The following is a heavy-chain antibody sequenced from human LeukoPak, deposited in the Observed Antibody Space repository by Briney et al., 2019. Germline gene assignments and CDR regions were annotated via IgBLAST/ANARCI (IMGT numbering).Heavy chain of an antibody. CDR2: INPNSGGT. Sequence: ASVKVSCKASGYTFTGYHMHWVRQAPGQGLEWMGWINPNSGGTNYAQKFQGRVTMTRDTSISTAYMELSRLRSDDTAVYYCARTYDSSGPYYFDYWGQGTLVTVSS. J-gene: IGHJ4*02. V-gene: IGHV1-2*02. CDR1: GYTFTGYH. CDR3: ARTYDSSGPYYFDY. D-gene: IGHD3-22*01.